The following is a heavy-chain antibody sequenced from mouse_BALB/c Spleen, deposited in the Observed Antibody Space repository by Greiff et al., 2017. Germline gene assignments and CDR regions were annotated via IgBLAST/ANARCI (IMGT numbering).Heavy chain of an antibody. CDR1: GYTFTSYV. V-gene: IGHV1-14*01. Sequence: EVKLMESGPELVKPGASVKMSCKASGYTFTSYVMHWVKQKPGQGLEWIGYINPYNDGTKYNEKFKGKATLTSDKSSSTAYMELSSLTSEDSAVYCCASLDDGYAMDYWGQGTSVTVSS. CDR2: INPYNDGT. D-gene: IGHD2-3*01. J-gene: IGHJ4*01. CDR3: ASLDDGYAMDY.